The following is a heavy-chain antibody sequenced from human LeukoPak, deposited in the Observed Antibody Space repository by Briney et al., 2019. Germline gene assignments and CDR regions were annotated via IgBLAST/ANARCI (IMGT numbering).Heavy chain of an antibody. Sequence: ESLRLSCAASGFTFSSYSMNWVRQAPGKGLEWVSSITPSSSYIYYADSVKGRFTISRDNAKYSLYLQMNSLRVEDTAVYYCASSSGRYIDWGQGALVTVSS. CDR1: GFTFSSYS. CDR2: ITPSSSYI. V-gene: IGHV3-21*01. D-gene: IGHD6-19*01. J-gene: IGHJ4*02. CDR3: ASSSGRYID.